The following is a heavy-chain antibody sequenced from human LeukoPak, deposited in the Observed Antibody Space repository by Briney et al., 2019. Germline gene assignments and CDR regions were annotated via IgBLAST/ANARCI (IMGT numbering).Heavy chain of an antibody. D-gene: IGHD6-25*01. Sequence: SVKVSCKASGGTFSSYAISWVRQAPGQGLEWMGGIIPIFGTANYAQKFQGRVTITADKSTSTAYMELSGLRSEDTAVYYCAGIRQRAFFDYWGQGTLVTVSS. CDR2: IIPIFGTA. J-gene: IGHJ4*02. CDR3: AGIRQRAFFDY. CDR1: GGTFSSYA. V-gene: IGHV1-69*06.